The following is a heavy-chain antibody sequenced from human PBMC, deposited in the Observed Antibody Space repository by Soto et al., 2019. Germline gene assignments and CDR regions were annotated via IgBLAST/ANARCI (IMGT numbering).Heavy chain of an antibody. Sequence: SVPLSVTCTVAGGSIINFYWSWVRQPPGKGLEWIGYIYDSGSTNYNPSLKSRVTISVDTSKNQFSLRLTSVTAADTAVYYCAAAPRYWGQGTLVTVSS. D-gene: IGHD2-15*01. V-gene: IGHV4-59*01. CDR3: AAAPRY. CDR1: GGSIINFY. J-gene: IGHJ4*02. CDR2: IYDSGST.